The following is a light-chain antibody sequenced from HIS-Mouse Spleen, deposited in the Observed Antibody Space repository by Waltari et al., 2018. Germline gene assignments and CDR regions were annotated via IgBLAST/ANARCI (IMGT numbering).Light chain of an antibody. CDR2: DVS. CDR1: SSDVGGYNY. Sequence: QSALTQPASVSGSPGQSITISCTGTSSDVGGYNYVSWYQQHPGKAPKLMIYDVSNRPSGLSNRFSGSKSGTTASLTISGLQAEDEADYYCSSYTSSSTEVFGGGTKLTVL. V-gene: IGLV2-14*03. J-gene: IGLJ2*01. CDR3: SSYTSSSTEV.